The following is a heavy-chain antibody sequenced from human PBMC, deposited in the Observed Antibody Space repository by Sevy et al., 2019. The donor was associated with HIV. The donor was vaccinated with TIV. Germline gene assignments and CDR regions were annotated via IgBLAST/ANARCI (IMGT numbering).Heavy chain of an antibody. CDR1: GFTFSSYW. D-gene: IGHD3-22*01. Sequence: GESLKISCAASGFTFSSYWMTWVRQAPGKGLEWVANIKQDMSEKYYADSVKGRFTISRDNARNSLYLQMESPRAEDTAVYYCARAQQVTMLVVIGGLYFDFWGQGTLVTVSS. J-gene: IGHJ4*02. CDR2: IKQDMSEK. CDR3: ARAQQVTMLVVIGGLYFDF. V-gene: IGHV3-7*01.